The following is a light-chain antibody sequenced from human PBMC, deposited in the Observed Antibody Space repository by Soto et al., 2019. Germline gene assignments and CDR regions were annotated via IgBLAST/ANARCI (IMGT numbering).Light chain of an antibody. V-gene: IGKV1-17*01. Sequence: DIQMTQSPSSLSASVGDRVTITCRASQGISNDLGWYQQKPGKAPKRLIYAASSLQSGVPSRFSRSGSGPEFCLTISCLQPEDYATYYCLQHNSYPWTFGQGTKVEIK. CDR2: AAS. CDR1: QGISND. J-gene: IGKJ1*01. CDR3: LQHNSYPWT.